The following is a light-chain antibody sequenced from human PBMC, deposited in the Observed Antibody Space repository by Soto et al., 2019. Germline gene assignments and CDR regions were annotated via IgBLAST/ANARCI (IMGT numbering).Light chain of an antibody. J-gene: IGLJ3*02. V-gene: IGLV3-21*04. CDR3: QVWDSSSDHRGV. CDR2: FDS. CDR1: NIGGQD. Sequence: SYELTQPPSVSVAPGKTARIPCGGNNIGGQDVHWYQQKPGQAPMLVIYFDSDRPSGIPERFSGSNSGNTATLTISRVEAGDEADYYCQVWDSSSDHRGVFGGGTKLTVL.